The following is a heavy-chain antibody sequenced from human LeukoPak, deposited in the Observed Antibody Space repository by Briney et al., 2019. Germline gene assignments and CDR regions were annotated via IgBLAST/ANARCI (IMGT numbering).Heavy chain of an antibody. Sequence: SETPSLTCTVSGGSISTYYWSWIRQPPGKGLEWIGDIYYSGNTNYNPSLKSRVTISVDTSKNQFSLRLSSVTAADTAVYYCARFSGWIRSYFDYWRQGTLVPVSP. V-gene: IGHV4-59*08. D-gene: IGHD6-19*01. CDR3: ARFSGWIRSYFDY. J-gene: IGHJ4*02. CDR2: IYYSGNT. CDR1: GGSISTYY.